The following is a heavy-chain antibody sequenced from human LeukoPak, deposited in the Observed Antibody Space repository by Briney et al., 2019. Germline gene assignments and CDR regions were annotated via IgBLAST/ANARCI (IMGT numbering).Heavy chain of an antibody. Sequence: GRSLRLSCAASGFSFTSYAMHWVRQAPGKGLEWVAVISYDGSNKYYADSVKGRFTISRDNSKNTLYLQMNSLRAEDTAVYYCARDRSYGVEVYFDYWGQGTLVTVSS. CDR2: ISYDGSNK. CDR1: GFSFTSYA. D-gene: IGHD5-18*01. CDR3: ARDRSYGVEVYFDY. J-gene: IGHJ4*02. V-gene: IGHV3-30-3*01.